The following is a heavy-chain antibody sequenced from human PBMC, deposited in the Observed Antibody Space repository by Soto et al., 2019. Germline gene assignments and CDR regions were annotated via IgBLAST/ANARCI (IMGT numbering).Heavy chain of an antibody. V-gene: IGHV3-9*01. CDR3: AKYIRTPRSGGFGMDV. CDR2: ISWNSGSI. D-gene: IGHD6-19*01. CDR1: GFTFADYA. J-gene: IGHJ6*02. Sequence: EVQLVESGGGLVQPGRSLRLSCAASGFTFADYAMHWVRQAPGKGLEWVSGISWNSGSIGYADSVKGRFTISRDNGKNSLYLQLNSLRAEDTALYYCAKYIRTPRSGGFGMDVWGQGTTVTVSS.